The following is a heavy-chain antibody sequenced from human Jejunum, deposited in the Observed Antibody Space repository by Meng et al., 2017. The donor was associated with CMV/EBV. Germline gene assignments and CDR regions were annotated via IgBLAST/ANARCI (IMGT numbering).Heavy chain of an antibody. CDR2: INPNTGST. D-gene: IGHD1-26*01. CDR3: AKDGGSYLDYYFDY. CDR1: EYTFTDSY. J-gene: IGHJ4*02. V-gene: IGHV1-2*02. Sequence: ASEYTFTDSYIHFSRQAPGQRLEWMGWINPNTGSTTFSPTFQGTLTMTRDTSTNTAYMELTRLRSDDTALYYCAKDGGSYLDYYFDYWGQGTLVTVSS.